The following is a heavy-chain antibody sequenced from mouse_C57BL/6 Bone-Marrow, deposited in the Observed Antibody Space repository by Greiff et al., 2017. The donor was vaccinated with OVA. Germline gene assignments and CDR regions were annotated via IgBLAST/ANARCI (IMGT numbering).Heavy chain of an antibody. CDR3: ARAFYDYDRGLDY. V-gene: IGHV14-2*01. D-gene: IGHD2-4*01. CDR1: GFNIKDYY. Sequence: EVQLQQSGAELVKPGASVKLSCTASGFNIKDYYMHWVKQRTEQGLEWIGRIVPEDGETKYAPQFQGKGTITADTSSNTAYLQLSSLTSEDTAVYYCARAFYDYDRGLDYWGQGTSVTVSS. CDR2: IVPEDGET. J-gene: IGHJ4*01.